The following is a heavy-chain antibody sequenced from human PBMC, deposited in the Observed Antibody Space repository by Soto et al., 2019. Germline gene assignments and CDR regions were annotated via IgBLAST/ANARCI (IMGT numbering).Heavy chain of an antibody. D-gene: IGHD6-13*01. J-gene: IGHJ4*02. CDR2: IIPIFGTA. CDR3: ASPGAAAGTADFDY. Sequence: QVQLVQSGAEVKKPGSSVKVSCKASGGTFSSYAISWVRQAPGQGLEWMGGIIPIFGTANYAQKFQGRVRXXAXEXXSTAYMELSSLRSEDTAVYYCASPGAAAGTADFDYWGQGTLVTVSS. V-gene: IGHV1-69*12. CDR1: GGTFSSYA.